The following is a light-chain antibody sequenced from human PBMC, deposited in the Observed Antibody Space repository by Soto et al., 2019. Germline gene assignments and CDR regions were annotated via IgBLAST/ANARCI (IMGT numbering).Light chain of an antibody. CDR2: GNT. V-gene: IGLV1-40*01. Sequence: QPVLTQPPSVSGAPGQRVTISCTGSSSNIGAGYDVHWYQQLPGTAPKLLIYGNTNRPSGVPDRFSGSKSGTSASLATTGLQAEDEADYYCQSYDSSLSVVVFGGGTKLTVL. CDR3: QSYDSSLSVVV. CDR1: SSNIGAGYD. J-gene: IGLJ2*01.